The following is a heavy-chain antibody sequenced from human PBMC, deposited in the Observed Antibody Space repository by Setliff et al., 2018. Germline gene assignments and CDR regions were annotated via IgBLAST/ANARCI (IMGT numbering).Heavy chain of an antibody. D-gene: IGHD4-17*01. V-gene: IGHV4-34*01. CDR1: GGSFSGYY. J-gene: IGHJ6*04. Sequence: PSETLSLTFAVYGGSFSGYYWTWIRQPPGKGLEWIGEINHSGSSNNNPSLKGRVSISVDTSKKQFYLKLTSVTAADTAVYYCARYGTEYGDYEIPGDVWGKGTTVTVSS. CDR2: INHSGSS. CDR3: ARYGTEYGDYEIPGDV.